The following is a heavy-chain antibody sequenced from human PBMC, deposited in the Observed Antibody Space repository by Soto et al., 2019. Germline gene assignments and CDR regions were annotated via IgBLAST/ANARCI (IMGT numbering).Heavy chain of an antibody. CDR1: GFTFSSYG. V-gene: IGHV3-30*18. J-gene: IGHJ6*03. Sequence: GGSLRLSCAASGFTFSSYGMHWVRQAPGKGLEWVAVISYDGSNKYYADSVKGRFTISRDNSKNTLYLQMNSLRAEDTAVYYCAKAEYIWNYVLYYYMDVWGKGTTVTVSS. D-gene: IGHD1-7*01. CDR2: ISYDGSNK. CDR3: AKAEYIWNYVLYYYMDV.